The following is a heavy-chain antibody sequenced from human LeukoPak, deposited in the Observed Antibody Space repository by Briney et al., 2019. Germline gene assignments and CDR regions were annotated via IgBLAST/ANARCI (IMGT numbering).Heavy chain of an antibody. V-gene: IGHV3-13*01. CDR2: IDTAGDT. J-gene: IGHJ6*02. Sequence: GGSLRLSCAAPGFTFSSYDMHWVRQATGKGLEWVSAIDTAGDTYYPGSVKGRFTISRENAKNSLYLQMNSLRAGDTAVYYCARGLAAAGNYGMDVWGQGTTVTVSS. D-gene: IGHD6-13*01. CDR3: ARGLAAAGNYGMDV. CDR1: GFTFSSYD.